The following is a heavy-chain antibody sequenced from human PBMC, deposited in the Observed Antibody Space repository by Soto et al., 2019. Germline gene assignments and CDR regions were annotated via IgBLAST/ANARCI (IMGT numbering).Heavy chain of an antibody. D-gene: IGHD3-10*01. V-gene: IGHV1-18*01. CDR2: ISAYNGNT. CDR1: GYTFTSYG. Sequence: ASVKVSCKASGYTFTSYGISWVRQAPGQGLEWMGWISAYNGNTNYAQKLQGRVTMTTDTSTSTAYMELRSLRSDDTAVYYCARGRSSQYGSGNQIDYWGQGTLVTVSS. J-gene: IGHJ4*02. CDR3: ARGRSSQYGSGNQIDY.